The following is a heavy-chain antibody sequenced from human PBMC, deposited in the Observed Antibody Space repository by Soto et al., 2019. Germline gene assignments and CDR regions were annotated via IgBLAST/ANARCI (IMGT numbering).Heavy chain of an antibody. CDR1: GGSTTNYS. Sequence: SETLSLTYTVSGGSTTNYSWSSIRQPPGKGLEWIGYVFYTGDTNYNPSLKSRVTISVDTSKNQFSLQLTSVTATDTAVYYCGRHVPARVGFDPWGQGTLVT. V-gene: IGHV4-59*08. CDR2: VFYTGDT. D-gene: IGHD3-10*01. CDR3: GRHVPARVGFDP. J-gene: IGHJ5*02.